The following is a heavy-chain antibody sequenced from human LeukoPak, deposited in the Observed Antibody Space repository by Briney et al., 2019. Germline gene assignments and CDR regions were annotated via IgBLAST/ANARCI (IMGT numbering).Heavy chain of an antibody. Sequence: QPGGSLRLSCAASGFTFSIYTMNWVRQAPGKGLEWVSSISSSNSYIYYADSVQGRFTISRDNGKNSVYLQMNSLRAEDTAVYYCARDFDLWSGYFDYWGQGILVTVSS. CDR2: ISSSNSYI. CDR1: GFTFSIYT. D-gene: IGHD3-3*01. V-gene: IGHV3-21*01. J-gene: IGHJ4*02. CDR3: ARDFDLWSGYFDY.